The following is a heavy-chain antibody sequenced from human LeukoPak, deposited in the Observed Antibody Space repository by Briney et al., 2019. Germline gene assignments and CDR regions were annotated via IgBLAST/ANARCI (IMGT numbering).Heavy chain of an antibody. J-gene: IGHJ3*02. V-gene: IGHV1-3*01. CDR3: ARAFYYYDSSGYYLSAFDI. CDR2: INAGNGNT. Sequence: GASVTVSCKASGYTFTTYAIHWVRQAPGQRLEWMGWINAGNGNTKYSQEFQDRVTITRDTAASTAYMELRSLRSDDTAVYYCARAFYYYDSSGYYLSAFDIWGQGTMVTVSS. CDR1: GYTFTTYA. D-gene: IGHD3-22*01.